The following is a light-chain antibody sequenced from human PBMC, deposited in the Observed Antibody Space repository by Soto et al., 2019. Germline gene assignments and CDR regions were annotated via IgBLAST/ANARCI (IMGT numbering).Light chain of an antibody. V-gene: IGKV1-5*01. J-gene: IGKJ1*01. CDR1: QSISSW. CDR2: DAS. CDR3: QQYNSYSWT. Sequence: DIQMTQSPSTLSASVGDRFTITCRASQSISSWLAWYQQKPGKAPKLLIYDASSLESGVPSRFRGSGSGTEFTLTISSLQPDDFATYYCQQYNSYSWTFGQGTKVDIK.